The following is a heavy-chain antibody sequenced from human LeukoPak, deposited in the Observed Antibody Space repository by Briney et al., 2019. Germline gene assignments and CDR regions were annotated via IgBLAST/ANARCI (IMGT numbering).Heavy chain of an antibody. Sequence: ASVKVSCKASGYTFTSYDINWVRQATGQGLEWMGWMNPNSGNTGYAQKFRGRVTMTRNTSISTAYMELSSLRSEDTAVYYCARGRNGYNRHDYWGQGTLVTVSS. J-gene: IGHJ4*02. CDR2: MNPNSGNT. CDR1: GYTFTSYD. CDR3: ARGRNGYNRHDY. D-gene: IGHD5-24*01. V-gene: IGHV1-8*01.